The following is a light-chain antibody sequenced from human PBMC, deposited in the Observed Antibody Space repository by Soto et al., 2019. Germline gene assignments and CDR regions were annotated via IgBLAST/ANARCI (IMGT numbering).Light chain of an antibody. CDR1: QDISRF. J-gene: IGKJ2*01. CDR3: LQHNTYPYT. CDR2: ETS. V-gene: IGKV1-17*03. Sequence: DVQMAQSPSAMSASVGDRVTIACRASQDISRFVAWFQHKPGRAPERLIYETSNLQPGVPSRFSDSGSGTEFTLAISGLQPEDFATYYCLQHNTYPYTFGQGTKLEIK.